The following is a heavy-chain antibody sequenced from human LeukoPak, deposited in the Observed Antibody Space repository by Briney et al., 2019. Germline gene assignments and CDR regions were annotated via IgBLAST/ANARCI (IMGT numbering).Heavy chain of an antibody. Sequence: PGGSLRLSCAASGFTVSSNYMSWVRQAPGKGLEWVSVIYSGGSTYYADSVKGRFTISRDNSKNTLYLQMNSLRAEDTAVYYCARLTGEFGYYFDYWGQGTLVTVSS. D-gene: IGHD7-27*01. CDR3: ARLTGEFGYYFDY. J-gene: IGHJ4*02. CDR1: GFTVSSNY. CDR2: IYSGGST. V-gene: IGHV3-66*02.